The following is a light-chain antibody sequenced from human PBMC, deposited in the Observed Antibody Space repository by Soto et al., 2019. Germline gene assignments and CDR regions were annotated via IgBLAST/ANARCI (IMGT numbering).Light chain of an antibody. CDR2: TAS. CDR1: QTIRSY. CDR3: QQVYSTPYT. Sequence: IQMTQSPSSLSASVGDRVTITCRASQTIRSYLNWYQMKPQKAPKLLIFTASNLQSGIPSRFSGSGSGTDFTLTISSLQPEDFATYFCQQVYSTPYTFGQGTKVDI. J-gene: IGKJ2*01. V-gene: IGKV1-39*01.